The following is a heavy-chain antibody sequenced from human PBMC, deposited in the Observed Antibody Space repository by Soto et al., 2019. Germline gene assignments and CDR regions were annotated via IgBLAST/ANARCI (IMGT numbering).Heavy chain of an antibody. CDR3: AKYGRYNGAPYFDY. Sequence: PGWSLRLSCAASGFTFSSYSMNWVRQAPGKGLKWVSSISSSSRYIYYADSVKGRFTISRDNAKNSLYLQMNSMRAEDKAVYYCAKYGRYNGAPYFDYWGQGT. CDR1: GFTFSSYS. V-gene: IGHV3-21*01. CDR2: ISSSSRYI. J-gene: IGHJ4*02. D-gene: IGHD1-26*01.